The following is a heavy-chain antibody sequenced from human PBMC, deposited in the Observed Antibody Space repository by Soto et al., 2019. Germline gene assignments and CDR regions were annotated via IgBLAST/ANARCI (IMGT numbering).Heavy chain of an antibody. Sequence: PSATLSLTCTVSGGSISSGDYYWSWIRQPPGKGLEWIGYIYYSGSTYYNPSLKSRVTISVDTSKNRFSLKLSSMTAADTAVYYCARGRGVSCTNGVCYKAVDAFDIWGQGTMATVSS. V-gene: IGHV4-30-4*01. CDR2: IYYSGST. D-gene: IGHD2-8*01. CDR1: GGSISSGDYY. CDR3: ARGRGVSCTNGVCYKAVDAFDI. J-gene: IGHJ3*02.